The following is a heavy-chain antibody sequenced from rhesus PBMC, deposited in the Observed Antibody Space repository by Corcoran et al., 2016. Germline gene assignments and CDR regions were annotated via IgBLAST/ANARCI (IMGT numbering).Heavy chain of an antibody. D-gene: IGHD4-11*01. CDR3: ATDRDYHFAY. CDR1: GYSISSGYG. V-gene: IGHV4-127*01. CDR2: INGGSGSS. Sequence: QVQLQESGPGLVKPSETLSLTCAVSGYSISSGYGWGWIRPPPGKGLEWIGQINGGSGSSYYNPSLKSRGTVAKDTSKNQFSLKLSSVTAADTAMYYCATDRDYHFAYWGQGVLVTVSS. J-gene: IGHJ4*01.